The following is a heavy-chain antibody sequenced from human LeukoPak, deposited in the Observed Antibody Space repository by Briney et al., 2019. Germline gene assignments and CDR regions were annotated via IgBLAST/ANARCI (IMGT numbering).Heavy chain of an antibody. CDR1: GGSISSGSYY. CDR2: IYTSGST. Sequence: SQTLSLTCTVSGGSISSGSYYWSWIRQPAGKGLEWIGRIYTSGSTNYNPSLKSRVTISVDTSKNQFSLKLSSVTAADTAVYYCARGIVPAAIPDYWGQGTLVTVSS. CDR3: ARGIVPAAIPDY. D-gene: IGHD2-2*02. V-gene: IGHV4-61*02. J-gene: IGHJ4*02.